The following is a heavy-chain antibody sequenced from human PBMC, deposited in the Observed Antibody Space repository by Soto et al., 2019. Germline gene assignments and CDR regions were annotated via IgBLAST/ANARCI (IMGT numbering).Heavy chain of an antibody. D-gene: IGHD3-16*02. V-gene: IGHV3-74*01. CDR3: ARASSDYIWGSYRSTDAFDI. J-gene: IGHJ3*02. CDR1: GFTFSSYW. CDR2: INSDGSST. Sequence: GGSLRLSCAASGFTFSSYWMHWVRQAPGKGLVWVSRINSDGSSTSYGDSVKGRFTISRENAKNTLYLQMNSLRAEVTAVYYCARASSDYIWGSYRSTDAFDIWGQGTMVTVSS.